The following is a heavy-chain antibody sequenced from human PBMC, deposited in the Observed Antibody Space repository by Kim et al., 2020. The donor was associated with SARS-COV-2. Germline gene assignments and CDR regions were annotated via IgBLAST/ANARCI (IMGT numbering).Heavy chain of an antibody. J-gene: IGHJ4*02. CDR3: ATETWYRMNY. V-gene: IGHV3-23*01. CDR1: GFTFTYFA. D-gene: IGHD6-13*01. CDR2: VSHDAVDT. Sequence: GGSLRLSCAASGFTFTYFAMNWVRQAPGRGLEWLSTVSHDAVDTFYPDSVKGRFTISRDNSRNTVYLQMRNLRAEDTAIYYCATETWYRMNYWGRGTLVT.